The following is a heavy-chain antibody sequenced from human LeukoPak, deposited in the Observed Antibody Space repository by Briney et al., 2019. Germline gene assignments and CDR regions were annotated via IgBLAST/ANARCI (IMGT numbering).Heavy chain of an antibody. J-gene: IGHJ5*02. D-gene: IGHD4-11*01. Sequence: SETLSLTCTVSGGSISSGGYYWSWIRQPPGKGLEWIGEINHSGSTNYNPSLKSRVTISVDTSKNQFSLKLSSVTAADTAVYYCARMTTVTSNWFDPWGQGTLVTVSS. V-gene: IGHV4-39*07. CDR1: GGSISSGGYY. CDR3: ARMTTVTSNWFDP. CDR2: INHSGST.